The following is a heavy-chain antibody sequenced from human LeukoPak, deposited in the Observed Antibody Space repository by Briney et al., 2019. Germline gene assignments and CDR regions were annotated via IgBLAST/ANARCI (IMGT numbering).Heavy chain of an antibody. CDR1: GFTFSSYA. CDR2: ISGSGGST. V-gene: IGHV3-23*01. CDR3: ARSYSSSSFMLD. D-gene: IGHD6-6*01. J-gene: IGHJ4*01. Sequence: QAGGSLRLSCAASGFTFSSYAMSWVRQAPGKGLEWVSAISGSGGSTYYADSVKGRFTISRDNSKNTLYLQMNSLRAEDTAVYYCARSYSSSSFMLDWGQEPWSPSPQ.